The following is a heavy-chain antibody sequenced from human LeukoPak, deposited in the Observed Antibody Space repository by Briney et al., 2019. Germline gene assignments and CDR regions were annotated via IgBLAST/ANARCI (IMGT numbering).Heavy chain of an antibody. Sequence: QPGGSLRLSCAASGFTFSSYWMSWVRQAPGKGLEWVANIKQDGSEKYYVDSVKGRFTISRDNAKNSLYLQMNSLRAEDTAVYYCAKVDDSSGHWGSHFDHWGQGTLVTVSS. J-gene: IGHJ4*02. D-gene: IGHD3-22*01. CDR1: GFTFSSYW. CDR3: AKVDDSSGHWGSHFDH. CDR2: IKQDGSEK. V-gene: IGHV3-7*03.